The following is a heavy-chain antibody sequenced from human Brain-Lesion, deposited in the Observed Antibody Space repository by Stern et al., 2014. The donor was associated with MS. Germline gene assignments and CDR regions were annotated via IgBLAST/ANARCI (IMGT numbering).Heavy chain of an antibody. J-gene: IGHJ5*02. V-gene: IGHV4-39*01. CDR1: GGSVSSTSYA. D-gene: IGHD2-15*01. Sequence: QVQLVESGPGLVKPSETLSLTCTVAGGSVSSTSYAWAWIRQPPGKGLEWIGTIYYSGNTYYSPSLKSRLTISLDTSKNQFSPPLRSVTAADTAVYYCAGEEDIRYCSGGSCTGNWFDPWGQGTLVTVSS. CDR2: IYYSGNT. CDR3: AGEEDIRYCSGGSCTGNWFDP.